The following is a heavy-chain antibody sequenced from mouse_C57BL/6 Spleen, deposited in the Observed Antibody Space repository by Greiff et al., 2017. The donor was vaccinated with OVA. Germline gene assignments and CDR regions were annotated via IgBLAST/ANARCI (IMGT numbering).Heavy chain of an antibody. CDR1: GYTFTSYW. CDR3: ARSGTYSTVVARGAMDY. V-gene: IGHV1-53*01. D-gene: IGHD1-1*01. Sequence: VQLQQPGTELVKPGASVKLSCKASGYTFTSYWMHWVKQRPGQGLEWIGNINPSNGGTNYNEKFKSKATLTVDKSSSTAYMQLSSLTSEDSAVYYCARSGTYSTVVARGAMDYWGQGTSVTVSS. CDR2: INPSNGGT. J-gene: IGHJ4*01.